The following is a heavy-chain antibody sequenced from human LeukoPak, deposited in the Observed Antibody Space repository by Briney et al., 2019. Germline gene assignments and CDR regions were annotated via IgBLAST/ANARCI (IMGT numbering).Heavy chain of an antibody. Sequence: SETLSLTCTVSGGSISSSSYYWGWIRQPPGKGLEWIVSIYYSGSTYYNPSLKSRVTISVDTSKNQFSLKLSSVTAADTAVYYCARHMVVAATVEYFQHWGQGTLVTVSS. CDR1: GGSISSSSYY. V-gene: IGHV4-39*01. CDR2: IYYSGST. J-gene: IGHJ1*01. CDR3: ARHMVVAATVEYFQH. D-gene: IGHD2-15*01.